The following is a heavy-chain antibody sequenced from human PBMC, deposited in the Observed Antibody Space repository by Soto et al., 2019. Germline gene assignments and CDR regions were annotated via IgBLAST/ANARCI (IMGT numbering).Heavy chain of an antibody. CDR2: INHSGST. CDR3: AREGGVTGIAASYGMDV. V-gene: IGHV4-34*01. Sequence: PPETLSLTCAVYGGSFGGYYWSWIRQPPGKGLEWIGEINHSGSTNYNPSLKSRVTISVDTSKNQFSLKLSSVTAADTAVYYCAREGGVTGIAASYGMDVWGQGTTVTVSS. J-gene: IGHJ6*02. D-gene: IGHD6-13*01. CDR1: GGSFGGYY.